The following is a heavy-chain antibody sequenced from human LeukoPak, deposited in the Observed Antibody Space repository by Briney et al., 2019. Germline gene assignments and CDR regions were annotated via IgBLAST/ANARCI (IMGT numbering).Heavy chain of an antibody. Sequence: GGSLRLSCAASGFTFSNAWMSWVRQAPGKGPEWVGRIKSKTDGGTTDYAAPVKGRFTISRDDSKNTLYLQMNSLKTEDTAVYYCTINWNYYGMDVWGQGTTVTVSS. CDR3: TINWNYYGMDV. CDR1: GFTFSNAW. V-gene: IGHV3-15*01. J-gene: IGHJ6*02. CDR2: IKSKTDGGTT. D-gene: IGHD1-20*01.